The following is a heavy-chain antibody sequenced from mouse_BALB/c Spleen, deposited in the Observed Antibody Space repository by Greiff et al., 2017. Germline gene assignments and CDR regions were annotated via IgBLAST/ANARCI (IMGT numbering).Heavy chain of an antibody. CDR1: GFTFSSYA. Sequence: DVMLVESGGGLVKPGGSLKLSCAASGFTFSSYAMSWVRQTPEKRLEWVATISSGGSYTDYPHSVNGRFTISRDNAKNALYLHMSSLRSEDTAMYYRARHDDGYYVGYAMDYWGQGTSVTVSS. V-gene: IGHV5-9-3*01. J-gene: IGHJ4*01. CDR2: ISSGGSYT. CDR3: ARHDDGYYVGYAMDY. D-gene: IGHD2-3*01.